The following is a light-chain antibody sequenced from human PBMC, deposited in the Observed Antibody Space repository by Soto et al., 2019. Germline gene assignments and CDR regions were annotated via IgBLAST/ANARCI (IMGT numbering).Light chain of an antibody. V-gene: IGKV1-39*01. Sequence: IQMTQSPSSLSASVGDRVKISCGASHRISSYLNWYQQTPGRAPTLLIYAASSLHSGVPSRFSGTGSGTDFTLTISSLQPEDFATYYCQQTSQTPKTFGQGTKVDTK. CDR1: HRISSY. J-gene: IGKJ1*01. CDR3: QQTSQTPKT. CDR2: AAS.